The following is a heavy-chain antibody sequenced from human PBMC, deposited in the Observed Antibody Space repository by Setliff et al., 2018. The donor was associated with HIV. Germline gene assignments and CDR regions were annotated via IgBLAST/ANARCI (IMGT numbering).Heavy chain of an antibody. CDR3: ARDWGGSIGVGACTYYMDV. CDR2: IIPILDIA. D-gene: IGHD6-19*01. J-gene: IGHJ6*03. V-gene: IGHV1-69*10. CDR1: GGTFSSYP. Sequence: SVKVSCKASGGTFSSYPISWVRQAPGQGLEWMGGIIPILDIANYAQKFQVRVTINADKSTSTAYMELSSLRSEDTAVYYCARDWGGSIGVGACTYYMDVWGKGTTVTVSS.